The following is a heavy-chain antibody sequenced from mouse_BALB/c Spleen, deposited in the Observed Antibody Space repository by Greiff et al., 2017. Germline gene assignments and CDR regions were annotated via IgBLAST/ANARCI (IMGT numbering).Heavy chain of an antibody. J-gene: IGHJ3*01. CDR2: INPSTGYT. D-gene: IGHD2-1*01. Sequence: QVQLQQSGAELAKPGASVKMSCKASGYTFTSYWMHWVKQRPGPGLEWIGYINPSTGYTEYNQKFKDKATLTADKSSSTAYMQLSSLTSEDSAVYYCARCSGNYVGWCAYWGQGTLVTVSA. CDR3: ARCSGNYVGWCAY. V-gene: IGHV1-7*01. CDR1: GYTFTSYW.